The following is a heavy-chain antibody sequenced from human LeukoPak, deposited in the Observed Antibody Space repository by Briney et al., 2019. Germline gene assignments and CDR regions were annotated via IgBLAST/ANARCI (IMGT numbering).Heavy chain of an antibody. CDR2: FDPEDGET. CDR3: ATGGVYNWNDGFDAFDI. V-gene: IGHV1-24*01. D-gene: IGHD1-20*01. CDR1: GYTLTELS. J-gene: IGHJ3*02. Sequence: ASVKVSCKVSGYTLTELSMHWVRQAPGKGLEWMGGFDPEDGETIYAQKFQGRVTMTEDTSTDTAYMELSSLRSEDTAVYYCATGGVYNWNDGFDAFDIWGQGTMVTVSS.